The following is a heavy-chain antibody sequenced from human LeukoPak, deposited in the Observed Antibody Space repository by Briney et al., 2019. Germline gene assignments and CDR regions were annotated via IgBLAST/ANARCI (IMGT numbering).Heavy chain of an antibody. CDR2: INHSGST. CDR3: ARVRFYSXGXYLXNGGYWYFDL. CDR1: GGSFSGYY. V-gene: IGHV4-34*01. D-gene: IGHD6-19*01. Sequence: SETLSLTCAVYGGSFSGYYWSWIRQPPGKGLEWIGEINHSGSTNYNPSLKSRVTISVDTSKNQFSLKLSSVTAADTAVYYCARVRFYSXGXYLXNGGYWYFDLWGRGTLVTVSS. J-gene: IGHJ2*01.